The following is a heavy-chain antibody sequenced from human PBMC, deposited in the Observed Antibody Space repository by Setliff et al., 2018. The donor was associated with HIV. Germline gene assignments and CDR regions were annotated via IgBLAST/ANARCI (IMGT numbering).Heavy chain of an antibody. CDR2: ISAYNGNT. CDR1: GYTFTSYG. Sequence: RASVKVSCKASGYTFTSYGISWVRQAPGQGLEWMGWISAYNGNTNYAQKLQGRVTMTTDTSTSTAYMELRSLRSDDTAVYYCARRVHLTVPAHYYYYYMDVWGKGTTVTVSS. V-gene: IGHV1-18*01. J-gene: IGHJ6*03. CDR3: ARRVHLTVPAHYYYYYMDV. D-gene: IGHD2-2*01.